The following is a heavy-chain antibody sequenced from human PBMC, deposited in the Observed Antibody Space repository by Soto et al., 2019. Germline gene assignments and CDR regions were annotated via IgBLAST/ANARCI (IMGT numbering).Heavy chain of an antibody. CDR3: ARVRQLVGYFYYYMDV. D-gene: IGHD6-6*01. V-gene: IGHV1-18*01. CDR1: GYTFSNHG. J-gene: IGHJ6*03. Sequence: QVQLLQSGAEVKKPGASVKVSCKASGYTFSNHGITWVRQAPGQGLEWMGWIGAYNGNTHYTQSLQGRVTMTTDTSTSTAYMELRGLRSDDTAVYYGARVRQLVGYFYYYMDVWGKGTTVTVSS. CDR2: IGAYNGNT.